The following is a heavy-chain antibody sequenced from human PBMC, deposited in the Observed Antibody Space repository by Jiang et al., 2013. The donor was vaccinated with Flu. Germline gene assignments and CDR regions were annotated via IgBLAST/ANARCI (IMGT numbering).Heavy chain of an antibody. J-gene: IGHJ3*02. CDR3: ARDSDSYGDPEGYAFDI. Sequence: SGGYVLELDPPRTHGKGLEWIGYIYYSGSTYYNPSLKSRVTISVDTSKNQFSLKLSSVTAADTAVYYCARDSDSYGDPEGYAFDIWGQGTMVTVSS. CDR2: IYYSGST. V-gene: IGHV4-31*02. D-gene: IGHD4-17*01. CDR1: SGGYV.